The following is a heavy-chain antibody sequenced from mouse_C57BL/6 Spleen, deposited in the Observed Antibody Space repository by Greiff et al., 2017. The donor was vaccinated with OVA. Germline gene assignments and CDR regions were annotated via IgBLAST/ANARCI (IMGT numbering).Heavy chain of an antibody. CDR1: GFTFSSYA. Sequence: EVNVVESGEGLVKPGGSLKLSCAASGFTFSSYAMSWVRQTPEKRLEWVAYISSGGDYIYYADTVKGRFTISRDNARNTLYLQMSSLKSEDTAMYYCTRGSGYFDVWGTGTTVTVSS. CDR3: TRGSGYFDV. V-gene: IGHV5-9-1*02. CDR2: ISSGGDYI. J-gene: IGHJ1*03.